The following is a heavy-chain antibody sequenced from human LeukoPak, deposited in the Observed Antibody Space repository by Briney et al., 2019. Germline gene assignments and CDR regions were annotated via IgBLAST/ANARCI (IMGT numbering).Heavy chain of an antibody. Sequence: GGSLRLSCAASGFIFSNYAMHWVRQAPGKGPEWVAIIYYGGSNNYYADSVKGRFTISRDNSKSTLYLQMNSLRPEDTAVYYCAKDGIAARPGGYYFNYWGQGTLVTVSS. V-gene: IGHV3-30*18. D-gene: IGHD6-6*01. CDR3: AKDGIAARPGGYYFNY. J-gene: IGHJ4*02. CDR1: GFIFSNYA. CDR2: IYYGGSNN.